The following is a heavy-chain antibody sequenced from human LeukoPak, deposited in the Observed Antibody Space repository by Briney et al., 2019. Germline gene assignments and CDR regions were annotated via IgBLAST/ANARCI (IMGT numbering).Heavy chain of an antibody. V-gene: IGHV3-23*01. CDR3: AKRGVVIRVILVGFHKQAYYFDS. CDR1: GLTLSNYG. Sequence: GGSLRLSCAVSGLTLSNYGMGWVRQAPGKGLEWVAGISDSGGSTTYADSVKGRFTISRDNPKNTLFLQMNSLRVEDTAVYFCAKRGVVIRVILVGFHKQAYYFDSWGQGALVTVSS. J-gene: IGHJ4*02. CDR2: ISDSGGST. D-gene: IGHD3-22*01.